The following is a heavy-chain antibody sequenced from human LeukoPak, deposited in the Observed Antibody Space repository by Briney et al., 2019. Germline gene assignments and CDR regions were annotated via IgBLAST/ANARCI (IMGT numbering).Heavy chain of an antibody. J-gene: IGHJ4*02. CDR1: GFSFISFA. V-gene: IGHV3-23*01. CDR2: ISDSGGST. CDR3: AKKFYGDFGFDY. D-gene: IGHD4-17*01. Sequence: PGGSLRLSCAASGFSFISFAMNWVRQAPGEGLEWVSSISDSGGSTYYADSVRGRFTISRDNSRNTLYLQMNSLRAEDTAVYYCAKKFYGDFGFDYWGQGTLVTVSS.